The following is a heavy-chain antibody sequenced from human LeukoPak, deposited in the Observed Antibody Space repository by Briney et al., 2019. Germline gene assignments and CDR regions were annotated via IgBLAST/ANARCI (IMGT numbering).Heavy chain of an antibody. J-gene: IGHJ2*01. V-gene: IGHV1-2*02. Sequence: ASVKVSCKASGYTSTAYYIHWVRQAPGQGLEWMGWIIPNSGGTDYAQKFQGRVTMTRDTSISTTYVELSSVTADDTAVYYCAIQPWGSGNNWYFDLWGRGTLVTVSS. D-gene: IGHD7-27*01. CDR1: GYTSTAYY. CDR3: AIQPWGSGNNWYFDL. CDR2: IIPNSGGT.